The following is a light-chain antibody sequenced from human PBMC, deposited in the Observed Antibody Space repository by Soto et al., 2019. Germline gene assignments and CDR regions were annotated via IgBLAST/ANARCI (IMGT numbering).Light chain of an antibody. CDR1: QSVSRY. V-gene: IGKV3-11*01. CDR2: DAS. Sequence: EIVLTQSPVTVSLSPGESATLSCRASQSVSRYLAWYQKKPGQAPRLLIYDASKRATGIPARFSGSGSGTDFTLTISSLEPEDFAVYYCQQRSNWPGTFGQGTKLEIK. J-gene: IGKJ2*01. CDR3: QQRSNWPGT.